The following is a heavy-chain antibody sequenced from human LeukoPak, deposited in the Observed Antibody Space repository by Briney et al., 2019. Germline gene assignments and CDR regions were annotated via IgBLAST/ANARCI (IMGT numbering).Heavy chain of an antibody. Sequence: GGSLRLSCAASGFTFDDYAMHWVRQAPGKGLEWVAVIWYDGSNKYYADSVKGRFTISRDNSKNTLYLQMNSLRVEDTAVYYCARGITGTTGFDYWGQGTLVTVSS. CDR1: GFTFDDYA. CDR3: ARGITGTTGFDY. V-gene: IGHV3-33*08. J-gene: IGHJ4*02. D-gene: IGHD1-7*01. CDR2: IWYDGSNK.